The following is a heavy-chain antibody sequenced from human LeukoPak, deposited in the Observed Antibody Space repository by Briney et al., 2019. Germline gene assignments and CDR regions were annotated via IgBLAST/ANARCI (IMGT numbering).Heavy chain of an antibody. CDR2: INPNSGGT. CDR3: ARVKVPAAIGWFDP. D-gene: IGHD2-2*01. J-gene: IGHJ5*02. CDR1: GYTFTGYY. V-gene: IGHV1-2*02. Sequence: GASVKVSCKASGYTFTGYYMHWVRQAPGQGLEWMGWINPNSGGTNYAQKFQGRVTMTRDTSISTAYMELSRLRSDDTAVYYCARVKVPAAIGWFDPWGQGTLVTVSS.